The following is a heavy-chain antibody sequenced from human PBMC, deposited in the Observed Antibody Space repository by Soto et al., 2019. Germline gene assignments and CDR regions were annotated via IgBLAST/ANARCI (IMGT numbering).Heavy chain of an antibody. D-gene: IGHD3-16*01. CDR3: ALSLSGGLYYGMDV. Sequence: EVQLLESGGGLVQPGGSLRLSCAGSGFTFSSYDMSWVRQAPGKGLEWVSAISGSGGDTYYADSVKGRFTISRDNSKNTLYLQMNSLRAEDTAVYYCALSLSGGLYYGMDVWGQGTTVTVSS. CDR1: GFTFSSYD. J-gene: IGHJ6*02. V-gene: IGHV3-23*01. CDR2: ISGSGGDT.